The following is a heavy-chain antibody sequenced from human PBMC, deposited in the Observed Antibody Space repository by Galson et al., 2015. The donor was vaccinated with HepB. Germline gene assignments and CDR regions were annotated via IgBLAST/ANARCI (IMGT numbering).Heavy chain of an antibody. Sequence: SETLSLTCTVSGPSISSRNWWTWIRQPPGKGLEWIGEIYHTGTTNYNPSVESRVSISVDTSKNLFSLDLNPVTAADTAVYFCASLGYCGAEFEFYPTSWGQGTQVTVAS. CDR1: GPSISSRNW. CDR2: IYHTGTT. D-gene: IGHD2-21*01. J-gene: IGHJ5*02. CDR3: ASLGYCGAEFEFYPTS. V-gene: IGHV4-4*02.